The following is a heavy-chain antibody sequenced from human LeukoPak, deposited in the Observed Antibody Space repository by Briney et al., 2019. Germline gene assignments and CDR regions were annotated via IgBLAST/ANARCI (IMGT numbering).Heavy chain of an antibody. CDR2: ISAYSDNT. V-gene: IGHV1-18*01. CDR3: ARDVGYSGYSHAFDI. CDR1: GYTFTSYG. J-gene: IGHJ3*02. Sequence: ASVKVSCKASGYTFTSYGISWVRQAPGQGLEWMGWISAYSDNTNSAQKFQGRVTMTTDTSTSTAHMELRSLRSDDTAVYYCARDVGYSGYSHAFDIWGQGTMVTVSS. D-gene: IGHD5-12*01.